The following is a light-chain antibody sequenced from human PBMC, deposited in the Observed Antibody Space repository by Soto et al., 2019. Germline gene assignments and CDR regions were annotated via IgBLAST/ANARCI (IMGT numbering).Light chain of an antibody. CDR2: GAS. V-gene: IGKV3-15*01. Sequence: IVMTQSPATLSVSPGAGATPSGRASQTVSSNLAWYQQKPGQAPRLLIYGASTRATGIPARFSGSGSGTEFTLTITRLEPEDFAVYYCQQYGGSPITFGLGTRLEIK. J-gene: IGKJ5*01. CDR3: QQYGGSPIT. CDR1: QTVSSN.